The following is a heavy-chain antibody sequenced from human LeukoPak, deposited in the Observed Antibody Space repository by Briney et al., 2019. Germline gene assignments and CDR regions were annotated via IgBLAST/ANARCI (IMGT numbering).Heavy chain of an antibody. CDR2: INLNSGGT. V-gene: IGHV1-2*02. J-gene: IGHJ3*02. CDR1: GGTFSSYA. Sequence: ASVKVSCKASGGTFSSYAISWVRQAPGQGLEWMGWINLNSGGTNYAQKFQGRVTMTRDTSSSTAYMELSRLRFDDTVVYYCARGPRITIFGVVMANDAFDIWGQGTMVTVSS. CDR3: ARGPRITIFGVVMANDAFDI. D-gene: IGHD3-3*01.